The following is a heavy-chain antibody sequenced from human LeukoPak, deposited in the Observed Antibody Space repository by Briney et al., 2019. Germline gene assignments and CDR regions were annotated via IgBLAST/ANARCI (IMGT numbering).Heavy chain of an antibody. CDR3: ARPRIVGARNFDY. D-gene: IGHD1-26*01. CDR2: INHSGST. V-gene: IGHV4-34*01. Sequence: SETLSLTCAVYGGSFSGYYWSWIRQPPGKGLEWIGEINHSGSTNYNPSLKSRVTTSVDTSKNQFSLKLSSVTAADTAVYYCARPRIVGARNFDYWGQGTLVTVSS. CDR1: GGSFSGYY. J-gene: IGHJ4*02.